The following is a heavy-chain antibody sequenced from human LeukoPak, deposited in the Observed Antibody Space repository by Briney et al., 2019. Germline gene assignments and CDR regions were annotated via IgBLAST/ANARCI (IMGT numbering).Heavy chain of an antibody. J-gene: IGHJ4*02. CDR3: ATIKGPNSSSCFDY. V-gene: IGHV4-34*01. Sequence: SETLSLTCAVYGGSFSGYYWSWIRQPPGKGLEWIGEINHSGSTNYNPSLKSRVTISVDTSKNQFSLKLSSVTAADTAVYYCATIKGPNSSSCFDYWGQGTLVTVSS. CDR1: GGSFSGYY. CDR2: INHSGST. D-gene: IGHD6-13*01.